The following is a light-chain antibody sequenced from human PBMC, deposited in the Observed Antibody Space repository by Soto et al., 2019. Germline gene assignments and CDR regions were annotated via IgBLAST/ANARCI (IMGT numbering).Light chain of an antibody. Sequence: EIVMTQSPATLSVSPGERATLSCRASQSVSSNLAWYQQKPGQAPRLLVYGASTRATGIPARFSGSGSGTQFTLTIRSLQSEDLEVYYFKQHNNWPLTFGGWTKVE. J-gene: IGKJ4*01. CDR3: KQHNNWPLT. CDR2: GAS. CDR1: QSVSSN. V-gene: IGKV3-15*01.